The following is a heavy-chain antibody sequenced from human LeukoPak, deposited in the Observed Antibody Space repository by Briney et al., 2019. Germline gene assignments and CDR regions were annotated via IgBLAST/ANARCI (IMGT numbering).Heavy chain of an antibody. CDR1: GGSINNYY. CDR3: ARHAPGYFDY. CDR2: IYYSGTT. V-gene: IGHV4-59*08. J-gene: IGHJ4*02. Sequence: SETLSLTCTVSGGSINNYYWSWLRQPPGKGLEWIGHIYYSGTTSYNPSLKSRVTISVDTSKNQFSLKLSSVTAADTAVYYCARHAPGYFDYWGQGTLVTVSS.